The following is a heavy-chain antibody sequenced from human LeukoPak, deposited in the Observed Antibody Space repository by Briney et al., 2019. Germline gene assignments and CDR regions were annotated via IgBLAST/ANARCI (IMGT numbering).Heavy chain of an antibody. J-gene: IGHJ3*02. CDR3: ARGGITMVRGPPGAFDI. CDR1: GYSISSGYY. CDR2: SGST. Sequence: SETLSLTCTVSGYSISSGYYWGWIRQPPGKGLEWIGSGSTYYNPSLKSRVTISVDTSKNQFSLKLSSVTAADTAVYFCARGGITMVRGPPGAFDIWGQGTMVTVSS. V-gene: IGHV4-38-2*02. D-gene: IGHD3-10*01.